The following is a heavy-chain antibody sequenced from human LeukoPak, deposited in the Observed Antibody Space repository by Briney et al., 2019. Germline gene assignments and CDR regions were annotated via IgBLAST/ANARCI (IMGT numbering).Heavy chain of an antibody. V-gene: IGHV1-3*01. Sequence: ASVKVSCKASGYTFTSYAMHWVRQAPGQRLEWMGWINAGNGNTKYSQKFQGRVTITRDTSASTAYMELSSLRSEDTPVYYCARSGSSSWFYYFDYWGQGTLVTVSS. CDR2: INAGNGNT. CDR3: ARSGSSSWFYYFDY. J-gene: IGHJ4*02. CDR1: GYTFTSYA. D-gene: IGHD6-13*01.